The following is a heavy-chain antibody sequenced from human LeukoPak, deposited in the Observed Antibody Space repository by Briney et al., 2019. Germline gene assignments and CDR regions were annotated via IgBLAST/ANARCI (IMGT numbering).Heavy chain of an antibody. V-gene: IGHV4-59*02. Sequence: SETLSLTCGVSGASVSSRFWSWIRQTPGMGLEWIGYISNRGSTDYNPSLKSRVTISVDAAKNEVSLNVRSVSAADTAVYYCAKGVSETYYAFDVWGQGRTV. J-gene: IGHJ3*01. CDR1: GASVSSRF. CDR3: AKGVSETYYAFDV. D-gene: IGHD3-22*01. CDR2: ISNRGST.